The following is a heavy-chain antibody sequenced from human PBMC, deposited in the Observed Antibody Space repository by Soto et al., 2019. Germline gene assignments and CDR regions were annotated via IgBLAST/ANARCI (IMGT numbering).Heavy chain of an antibody. J-gene: IGHJ4*02. CDR3: AMSNSNDLYYHFES. CDR1: GFTFDDYA. D-gene: IGHD3-22*01. Sequence: LRLSCAASGFTFDDYAMHWVRQAPGKGLEWVSGINWNSDTIGYADSVKGRFTVSRDNAKGSLLLQMSSLRAEDTAVYFCAMSNSNDLYYHFESWGQGTPVTVSS. V-gene: IGHV3-9*01. CDR2: INWNSDTI.